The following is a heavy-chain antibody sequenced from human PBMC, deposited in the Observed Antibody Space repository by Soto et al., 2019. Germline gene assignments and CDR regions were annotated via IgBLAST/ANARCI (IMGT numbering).Heavy chain of an antibody. Sequence: EVQLLESGGGLVQPGGSLRLSCAASGFTFSRFAMTWVRQGPGKGPEWVSSSNIDGSTYYADSVKGRFTISRDDSKNTLFLQMNSLRTEDTAIYYCAKNYYLDNWGQGTLITVSS. CDR2: SNIDGST. CDR3: AKNYYLDN. CDR1: GFTFSRFA. J-gene: IGHJ4*02. V-gene: IGHV3-23*01.